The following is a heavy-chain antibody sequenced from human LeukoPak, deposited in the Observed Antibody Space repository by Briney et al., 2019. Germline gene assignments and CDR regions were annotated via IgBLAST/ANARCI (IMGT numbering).Heavy chain of an antibody. CDR3: AKGGIAVAGTSYYYYMDV. J-gene: IGHJ6*03. D-gene: IGHD6-19*01. CDR2: ISGSGDYT. V-gene: IGHV3-23*01. Sequence: GGSLRLSCAASGFTFSSYGMSWVRQAPGKGLEWVSAISGSGDYTYYADSVKGRFAISRDNSKNTLYLQMNSLRAEDTAVYYCAKGGIAVAGTSYYYYMDVWGKGTTVTISS. CDR1: GFTFSSYG.